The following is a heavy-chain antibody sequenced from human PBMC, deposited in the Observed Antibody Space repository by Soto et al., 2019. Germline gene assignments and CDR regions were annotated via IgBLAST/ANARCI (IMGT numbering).Heavy chain of an antibody. CDR3: ASLPATDYYYYSRDV. J-gene: IGHJ6*03. D-gene: IGHD6-25*01. V-gene: IGHV4-31*03. CDR2: ISSRGGS. CDR1: GASISSGAYY. Sequence: QVQLQESGPGLVRPSQTLSLTCTVSGASISSGAYYWSWIRQFPGKGLEWIGCISSRGGSYFSPSLKSRATISIDMSKNHFSLRLTSVTAADTAVYSCASLPATDYYYYSRDVWGKGTTVTVSS.